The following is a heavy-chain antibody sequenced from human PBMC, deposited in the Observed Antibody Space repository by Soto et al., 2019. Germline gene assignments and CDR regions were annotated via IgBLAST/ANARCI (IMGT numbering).Heavy chain of an antibody. J-gene: IGHJ4*02. V-gene: IGHV4-59*01. CDR1: GGSISSYY. CDR3: AREDTAMQATDY. CDR2: IYYSGST. D-gene: IGHD5-18*01. Sequence: NPSETLSLTCTVSGGSISSYYWSWIRQPPGKGLEWIGYIYYSGSTNYNPSLKSRVTISVDTSKNQFSLKLSSVTAADTAVYYCAREDTAMQATDYWGQGTLVTVSS.